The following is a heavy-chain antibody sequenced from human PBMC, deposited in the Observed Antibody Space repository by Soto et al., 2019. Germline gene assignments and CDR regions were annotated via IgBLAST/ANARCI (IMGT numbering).Heavy chain of an antibody. D-gene: IGHD2-15*01. V-gene: IGHV2-5*02. Sequence: SGPTLVNPTQTLTLTCTFSGFSLSTSGVGVGWIRQPPGKALEWLALIYWDDDKRYSPSLKSRLTITKDTSKNQVVLTMTNMDPVDTATYYCAHRPSYCSGGSCYSGFDYWGQGTPVTVSS. CDR3: AHRPSYCSGGSCYSGFDY. CDR2: IYWDDDK. CDR1: GFSLSTSGVG. J-gene: IGHJ4*02.